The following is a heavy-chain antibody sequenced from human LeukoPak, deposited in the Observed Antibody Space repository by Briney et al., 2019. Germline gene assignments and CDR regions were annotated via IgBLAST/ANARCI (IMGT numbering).Heavy chain of an antibody. J-gene: IGHJ6*03. CDR3: AKGGSSNSPYYYYYMDV. D-gene: IGHD5-12*01. Sequence: GGSLRLSCAASGFTFSSYAMSWVRQAPGKGLEWVSAISGSGGSTYYADSVKGRFTISRDNSKNTLYLQMNSLRAEDTAVYYCAKGGSSNSPYYYYYMDVWGKGTTVTVSS. V-gene: IGHV3-23*01. CDR2: ISGSGGST. CDR1: GFTFSSYA.